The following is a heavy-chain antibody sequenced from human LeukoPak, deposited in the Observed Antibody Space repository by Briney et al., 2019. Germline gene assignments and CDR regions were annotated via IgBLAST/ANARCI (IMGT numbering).Heavy chain of an antibody. CDR1: GGAFSSYA. Sequence: ASVKVSCKASGGAFSSYAISWVRQAPGQGLEWMGGIIPIFGTANYAQKFQGRVTMTRDTSISTAYMELSRLRSDDTAVYYCARAPPPDYYYYYMDVWGKGTTVTVSS. J-gene: IGHJ6*03. V-gene: IGHV1-69*05. CDR3: ARAPPPDYYYYYMDV. CDR2: IIPIFGTA.